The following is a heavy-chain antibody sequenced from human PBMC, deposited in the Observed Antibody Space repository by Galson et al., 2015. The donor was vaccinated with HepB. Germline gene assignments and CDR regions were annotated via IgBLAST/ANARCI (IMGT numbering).Heavy chain of an antibody. D-gene: IGHD3-10*01. CDR2: IKQDGSEK. CDR1: GFTFSSYW. Sequence: SLRLSCAASGFTFSSYWMSWVRQAPGKGLEWVANIKQDGSEKYYVDSVKGRFTISRDNAKNSLYLQMNSLRAEDSAVYYCARCPFRNYYGSGTYFDCWGQGTQVVVSS. V-gene: IGHV3-7*01. CDR3: ARCPFRNYYGSGTYFDC. J-gene: IGHJ4*02.